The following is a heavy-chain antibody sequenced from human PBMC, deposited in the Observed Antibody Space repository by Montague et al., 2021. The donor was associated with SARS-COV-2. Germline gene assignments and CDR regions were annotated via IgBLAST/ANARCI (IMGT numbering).Heavy chain of an antibody. J-gene: IGHJ6*02. CDR2: IYQSGSA. V-gene: IGHV4-30-2*06. CDR3: ATRTRMCGMDF. CDR1: GGSVSSGDYS. Sequence: TLSLTCVVSGGSVSSGDYSWSWIRQSPGKGLEWIGHIYQSGSAXYNPFLKSRVTISIDTSNNQFSLNLRSVTAADTGLYYCATRTRMCGMDFWGQGTTVTVSS. D-gene: IGHD3/OR15-3a*01.